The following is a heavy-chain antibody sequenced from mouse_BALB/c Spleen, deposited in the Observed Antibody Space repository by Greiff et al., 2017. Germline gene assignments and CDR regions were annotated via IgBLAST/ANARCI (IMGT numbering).Heavy chain of an antibody. D-gene: IGHD2-12*01. Sequence: EVKLVESGGGLVQPGGSLKLSCAASGFTFSSYGMSWVRQTPDKRLELVATINSNGGSTYYPDSVKGRFTISRDNAKNTLYLQMSSLKSEDTAMYYCARSYDNWYFDVWGAGTTVTVSS. CDR1: GFTFSSYG. CDR2: INSNGGST. V-gene: IGHV5-6-3*01. CDR3: ARSYDNWYFDV. J-gene: IGHJ1*01.